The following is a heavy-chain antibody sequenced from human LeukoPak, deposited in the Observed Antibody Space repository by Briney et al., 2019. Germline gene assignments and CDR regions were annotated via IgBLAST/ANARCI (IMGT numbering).Heavy chain of an antibody. J-gene: IGHJ4*02. CDR3: AKDISGGTAGYYIDN. CDR1: GFTFDDFA. V-gene: IGHV3-9*01. CDR2: ITWNGDSI. Sequence: PGRSLRLSCAASGFTFDDFAMHWVRQTPGKGLEWVSGITWNGDSIAYVDSVKGRFTISRDNAKNSLYLQMNSLRLEDTAFYYCAKDISGGTAGYYIDNWGQGTLVTVSS. D-gene: IGHD2-15*01.